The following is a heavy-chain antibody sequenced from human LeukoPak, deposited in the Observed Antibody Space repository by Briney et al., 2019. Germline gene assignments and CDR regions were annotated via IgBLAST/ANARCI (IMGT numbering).Heavy chain of an antibody. CDR1: GYTFTSYD. D-gene: IGHD3-3*01. CDR2: MNPNSGNT. Sequence: ASVKVSCKASGYTFTSYDINWVRQATGQGLEWMGWMNPNSGNTGYAQKFQGRVTMTRNTSISTAYMELSSLRSEDTAVYYCARGVAPAYYDFWSGYDYGMDVWGQGTRSPSP. J-gene: IGHJ6*02. V-gene: IGHV1-8*01. CDR3: ARGVAPAYYDFWSGYDYGMDV.